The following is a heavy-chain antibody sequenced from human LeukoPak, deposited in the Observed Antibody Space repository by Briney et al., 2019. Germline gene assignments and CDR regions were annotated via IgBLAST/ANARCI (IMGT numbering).Heavy chain of an antibody. CDR1: GFTFSSYS. Sequence: GGSLRLSCAASGFTFSSYSMNWVRQAPGKGLEWVSSISNSSSYIYYADSVKGRFTISRDNAKNSLYLQMNSLRAEDTAVYYCARGGGKVVVAATYYYTAMAPFDYWGQGTLVTVSS. J-gene: IGHJ4*02. D-gene: IGHD2-15*01. CDR2: ISNSSSYI. CDR3: ARGGGKVVVAATYYYTAMAPFDY. V-gene: IGHV3-21*01.